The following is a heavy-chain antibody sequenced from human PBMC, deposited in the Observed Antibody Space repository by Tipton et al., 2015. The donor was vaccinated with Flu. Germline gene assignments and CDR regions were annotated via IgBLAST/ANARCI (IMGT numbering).Heavy chain of an antibody. CDR2: IYPSGTT. J-gene: IGHJ4*02. CDR3: ARLSYYDVDLKNFYFDY. V-gene: IGHV4-39*01. Sequence: LRLSCTVSSGSIRSTNYFCAWIRQPPGKRLELIGSIYPSGTTYYNPSLRSRVTISVDTSKSQFSLMLRSVTAADTAVYFCARLSYYDVDLKNFYFDYWGRGALVTVSS. D-gene: IGHD1-26*01. CDR1: SGSIRSTNYF.